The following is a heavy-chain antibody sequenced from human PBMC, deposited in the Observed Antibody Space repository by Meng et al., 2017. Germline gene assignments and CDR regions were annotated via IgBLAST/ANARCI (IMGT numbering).Heavy chain of an antibody. D-gene: IGHD6-19*01. Sequence: GESLKISCAASGFTFSDYYMSWIRQAPGKGLEWVSYISSSGSSIYYADSVKGRFTISRDNAKNSLYLQMNSLRAEDTAVYYCARLTVAGHRDDYCMDVWGQGTTVTVSS. J-gene: IGHJ6*02. CDR1: GFTFSDYY. CDR3: ARLTVAGHRDDYCMDV. V-gene: IGHV3-11*04. CDR2: ISSSGSSI.